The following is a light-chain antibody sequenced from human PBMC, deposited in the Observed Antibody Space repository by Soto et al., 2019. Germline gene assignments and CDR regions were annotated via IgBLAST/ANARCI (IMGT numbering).Light chain of an antibody. Sequence: QSVLTQPASVSWFPGQSITISCTGTNSYVGRWNLVSWCQHHPGKAPKLMIFEGSKRPSGVSNRFSGSKSGNTASLTISGLQAEDEADYFCYSYAGSGTPRYVFGTGTKVTVL. CDR1: NSYVGRWNL. CDR3: YSYAGSGTPRYV. V-gene: IGLV2-23*01. J-gene: IGLJ1*01. CDR2: EGS.